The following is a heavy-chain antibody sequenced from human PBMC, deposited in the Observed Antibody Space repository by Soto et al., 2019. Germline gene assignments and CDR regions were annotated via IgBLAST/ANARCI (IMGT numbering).Heavy chain of an antibody. V-gene: IGHV1-69*13. CDR1: GGTFSSYA. J-gene: IGHJ3*02. D-gene: IGHD6-13*01. CDR3: ARAPLAAARNAFDI. CDR2: IIPIFGTA. Sequence: GASVKVSCKASGGTFSSYAISWVRQAPGQGLEWMGGIIPIFGTANYAQKFQGRVTITADESTSTAYMELSSLRSEDTAVYYCARAPLAAARNAFDIWGQGTMVTVSS.